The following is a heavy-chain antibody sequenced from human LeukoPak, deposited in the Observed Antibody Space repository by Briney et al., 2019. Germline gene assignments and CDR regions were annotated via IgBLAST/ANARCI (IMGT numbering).Heavy chain of an antibody. CDR1: GFTFSSYD. CDR2: ISGSGGST. D-gene: IGHD5-18*01. Sequence: PGGSLRLSCAASGFTFSSYDMTWVRQAPGRGLEWVSSISGSGGSTYYANSVKGRFTISRDNAKNTLYLQMNSLRAEDTAVYYCARSPRGYSYGYGYYYYMDVWGKGTTVTISS. V-gene: IGHV3-23*01. CDR3: ARSPRGYSYGYGYYYYMDV. J-gene: IGHJ6*03.